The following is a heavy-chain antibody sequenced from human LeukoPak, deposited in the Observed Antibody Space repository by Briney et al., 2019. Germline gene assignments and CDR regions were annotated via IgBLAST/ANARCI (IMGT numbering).Heavy chain of an antibody. CDR1: GITFRSNW. J-gene: IGHJ6*02. V-gene: IGHV3-7*01. Sequence: GGSLRLSCAASGITFRSNWVTWVRQAPAKGLEGVANIKQDGSEKYYVDSVKGRFTISRDNAKNSVYLQMNSLRAEDTAVYYCARGRSMDVWGQGTTVGVSS. CDR2: IKQDGSEK. CDR3: ARGRSMDV.